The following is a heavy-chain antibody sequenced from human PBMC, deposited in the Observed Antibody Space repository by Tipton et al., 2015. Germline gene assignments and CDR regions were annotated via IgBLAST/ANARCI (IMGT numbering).Heavy chain of an antibody. J-gene: IGHJ3*01. CDR3: VRPANHGFDV. Sequence: TLSLTCTVSGGSFSDYYWGWIRQPPGKGLEWIGRIYYNDNIYSNPSFQSRVAMSADTSRNHFSLNLTSVTAADTSVYYCVRPANHGFDVWGQGTMVTVSS. V-gene: IGHV4-39*01. CDR1: GGSFSDYY. CDR2: IYYNDNI.